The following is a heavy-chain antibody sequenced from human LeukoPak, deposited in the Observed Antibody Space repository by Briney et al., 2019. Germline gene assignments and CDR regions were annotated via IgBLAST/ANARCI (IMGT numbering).Heavy chain of an antibody. V-gene: IGHV3-53*01. CDR2: IRSDGST. J-gene: IGHJ3*02. CDR3: AREMYSGMYNDAFDI. CDR1: GFTVSSNY. Sequence: GGSLRLSCTASGFTVSSNYMSWVRQAPGKGLEWVSVIRSDGSTNHADSVKGRFTISRDNSKNTLYLQVNNLRAEDTAMYYCAREMYSGMYNDAFDIWGQGTKVTVSS. D-gene: IGHD1-26*01.